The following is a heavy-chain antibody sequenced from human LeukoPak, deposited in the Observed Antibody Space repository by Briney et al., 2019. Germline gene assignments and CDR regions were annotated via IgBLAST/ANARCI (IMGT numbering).Heavy chain of an antibody. Sequence: SETLSLTCTVSGGSINGYYWTWIRQPPGKGLEWIGFIADIGSTNYNPSLRSRVTISVDASKNHFSLSLTSVTAADTAVYSCARHARAVTGTGYFDYWGQGNLVTVSS. D-gene: IGHD6-19*01. J-gene: IGHJ4*02. CDR1: GGSINGYY. CDR3: ARHARAVTGTGYFDY. CDR2: IADIGST. V-gene: IGHV4-59*08.